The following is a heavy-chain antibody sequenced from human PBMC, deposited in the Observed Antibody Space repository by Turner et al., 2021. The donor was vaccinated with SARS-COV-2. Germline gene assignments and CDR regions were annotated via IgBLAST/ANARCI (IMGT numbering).Heavy chain of an antibody. V-gene: IGHV1-2*02. CDR1: GYTFTDYI. D-gene: IGHD6-25*01. J-gene: IGHJ5*02. CDR3: ARGLAAGTSWFDP. CDR2: INPNGAT. Sequence: QVQLVQSGAEVKKPGASVKVSCMASGYTFTDYIIHWVRQAPGQGLEWMGWINPNGATSYAQRFQGRFIMTRDTSISTAYMDLSRLISDDTALYYCARGLAAGTSWFDPWGQGTLVTVS.